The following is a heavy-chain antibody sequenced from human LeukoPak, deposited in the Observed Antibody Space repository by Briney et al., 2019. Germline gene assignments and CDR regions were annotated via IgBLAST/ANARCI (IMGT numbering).Heavy chain of an antibody. J-gene: IGHJ4*02. CDR1: GFTFSSYV. CDR2: ISGSGGST. D-gene: IGHD3-3*01. Sequence: GGSLRLSCAASGFTFSSYVMSWVRQAPGKGLEWVSGISGSGGSTYYAGSVKGRFTISRDNSKNTLYLQMNSLRAEDTAVYYCASQYYDFWSGYYRYWGQGTLVTVSS. V-gene: IGHV3-23*01. CDR3: ASQYYDFWSGYYRY.